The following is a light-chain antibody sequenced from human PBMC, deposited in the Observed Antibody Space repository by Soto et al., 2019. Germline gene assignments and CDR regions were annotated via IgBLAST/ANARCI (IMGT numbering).Light chain of an antibody. V-gene: IGLV2-23*02. J-gene: IGLJ3*02. CDR1: SSDVGTYAL. CDR2: EVT. Sequence: QSALTQPASGSGSPGQSITISCTGTSSDVGTYALVSWFQQHPGRAPKLLIFEVTRRPSGFSNRFSGSKSGNTASLTISGLQPEAEADYYGCAYVAGNVLVLFGVGTKLTVL. CDR3: CAYVAGNVLVL.